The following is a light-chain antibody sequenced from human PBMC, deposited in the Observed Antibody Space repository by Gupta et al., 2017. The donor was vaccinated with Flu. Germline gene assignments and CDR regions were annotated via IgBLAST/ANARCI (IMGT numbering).Light chain of an antibody. V-gene: IGLV3-21*02. J-gene: IGLJ3*02. CDR1: HSGSKS. CDR2: NDY. Sequence: ARMPGGGDHSGSKSVNWYQQRPGQVPGRVVYNDYDRRSGSPARVSGSNSGNTATVTISRVEVGDEADDYCQVWDGSGDHRDWVFGGGTKLTVL. CDR3: QVWDGSGDHRDWV.